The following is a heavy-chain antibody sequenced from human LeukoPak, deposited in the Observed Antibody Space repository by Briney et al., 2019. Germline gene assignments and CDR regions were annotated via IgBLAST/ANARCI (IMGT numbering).Heavy chain of an antibody. D-gene: IGHD3-10*01. CDR3: AKDAIRGNGIYDAFDI. Sequence: GGSLRLSCAASGFTFDTYAMSWVRQAPGKGLEWVSTIGNTETYYADPAKGRFTISRDNRQNTVYLQMTSLRAEDTAVYFCAKDAIRGNGIYDAFDIWGQGTRVTVSS. CDR2: IGNTET. V-gene: IGHV3-23*01. CDR1: GFTFDTYA. J-gene: IGHJ3*02.